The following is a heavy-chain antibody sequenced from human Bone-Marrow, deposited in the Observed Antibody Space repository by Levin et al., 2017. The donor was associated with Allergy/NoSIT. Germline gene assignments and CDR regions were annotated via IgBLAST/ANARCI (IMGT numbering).Heavy chain of an antibody. CDR3: AALTGTTDLSRIDY. CDR2: IFHSGST. D-gene: IGHD1-7*01. V-gene: IGHV4-4*09. CDR1: GGSITSYY. Sequence: SQTLSLTCSVSGGSITSYYWTWIRRPPGKGLEWIGHIFHSGSTNFNASLRSRVSISIDTSKNQFSLELNSVTTADTAVYYCAALTGTTDLSRIDYWGQGTLVTVSS. J-gene: IGHJ4*02.